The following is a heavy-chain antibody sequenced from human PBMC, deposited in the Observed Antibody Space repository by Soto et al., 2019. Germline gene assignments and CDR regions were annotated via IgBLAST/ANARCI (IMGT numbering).Heavy chain of an antibody. Sequence: HPGGSLRLSCAASGFTFSSYAMGWARQAPGKGLEWVSTLSGSGGSTYYADSVKGRFTISRDNSKNTLYLQMDSLRVEDTAVYYCAKDNQWELRHWFDPWGQGTLVTVSS. CDR2: LSGSGGST. V-gene: IGHV3-23*01. J-gene: IGHJ5*02. D-gene: IGHD1-26*01. CDR3: AKDNQWELRHWFDP. CDR1: GFTFSSYA.